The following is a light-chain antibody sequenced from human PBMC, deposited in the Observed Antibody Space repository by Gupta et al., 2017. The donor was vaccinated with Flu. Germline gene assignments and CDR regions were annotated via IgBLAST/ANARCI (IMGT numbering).Light chain of an antibody. Sequence: SITTSCGGTSGDSGTYIDFSWYQQHPDKAPKLLVYEVTKRPSGISNRFAASKSGNTASLTFSVLHSEDEADYYSTSYAANNNWVFGGGTKLTVL. CDR1: SGDSGTYID. CDR2: EVT. J-gene: IGLJ3*02. CDR3: TSYAANNNWV. V-gene: IGLV2-14*03.